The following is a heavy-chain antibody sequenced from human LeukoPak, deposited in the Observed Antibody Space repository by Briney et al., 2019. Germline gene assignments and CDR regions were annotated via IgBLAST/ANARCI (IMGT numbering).Heavy chain of an antibody. CDR3: ARERQNKDFWSGGDY. D-gene: IGHD3-3*01. J-gene: IGHJ4*02. V-gene: IGHV3-30-3*01. Sequence: GGSLRLSCAASGFTFSSYAMHWVRQAPGKGLEWVAVISYDGSNKYYADSVKGRFTISRDNSKNTLYLQMNSLRAEDTAVYYCARERQNKDFWSGGDYWGQGTLVTVSS. CDR2: ISYDGSNK. CDR1: GFTFSSYA.